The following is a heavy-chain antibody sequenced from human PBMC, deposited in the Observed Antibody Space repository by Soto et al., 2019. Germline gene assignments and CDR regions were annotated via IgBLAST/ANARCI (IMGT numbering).Heavy chain of an antibody. CDR1: GCTFSSYA. D-gene: IGHD2-15*01. J-gene: IGHJ6*02. CDR2: IIPIFGTA. Sequence: ASVKVSCKASGCTFSSYAISWVRQAPGQGLEWMGGIIPIFGTANYAQKFQGRVTITADESTSTAYMELSSLRSEDTAVYYCARNFVVVVAASSYYYYGMDVWGQGTTVSVSS. CDR3: ARNFVVVVAASSYYYYGMDV. V-gene: IGHV1-69*13.